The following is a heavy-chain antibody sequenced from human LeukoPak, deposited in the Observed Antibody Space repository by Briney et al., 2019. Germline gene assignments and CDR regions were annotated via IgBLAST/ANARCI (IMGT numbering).Heavy chain of an antibody. CDR3: ARGLSSGFLDAFDI. J-gene: IGHJ3*02. CDR1: GFTFSSYS. V-gene: IGHV3-21*01. D-gene: IGHD3-22*01. CDR2: ISSCSSYI. Sequence: GGSLRLSCAASGFTFSSYSMNWVRQAPGKGLEWVSSISSCSSYIYYADSVKGRFTISRDNAKNSLYLQMNSLRAEDTAVYYCARGLSSGFLDAFDIWGQGTMVTVSS.